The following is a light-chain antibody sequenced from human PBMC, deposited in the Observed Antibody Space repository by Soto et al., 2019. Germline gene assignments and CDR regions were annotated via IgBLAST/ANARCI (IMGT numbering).Light chain of an antibody. J-gene: IGKJ2*01. CDR2: DAP. Sequence: EIGLTHSPGPLSLSPGERATLSCRASQSVSSSYSAWYQQKPGKAPRLLIYDAPSRATGIPDRFSGSGSGTDFTLTISGLEPEDFAVYYCQQYDSSLYTFGQGTKLEIK. CDR3: QQYDSSLYT. V-gene: IGKV3-20*01. CDR1: QSVSSSY.